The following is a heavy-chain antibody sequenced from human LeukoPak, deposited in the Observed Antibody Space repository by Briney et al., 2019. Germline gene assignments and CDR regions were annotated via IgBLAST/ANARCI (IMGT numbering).Heavy chain of an antibody. Sequence: ASVKVSCKASGYTFTSYGISWVRQAPGQGLEWMGWISAYNGNTNYAQKLQGRVTMTTDTSTSTAYMELRSLRSDDTAVYYCASGVYSSGPLYFDYWGQGTLVTVSS. V-gene: IGHV1-18*01. D-gene: IGHD6-19*01. CDR3: ASGVYSSGPLYFDY. J-gene: IGHJ4*02. CDR1: GYTFTSYG. CDR2: ISAYNGNT.